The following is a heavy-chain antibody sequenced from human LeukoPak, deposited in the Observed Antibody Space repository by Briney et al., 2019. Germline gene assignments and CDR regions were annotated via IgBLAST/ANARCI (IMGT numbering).Heavy chain of an antibody. CDR1: GGSISSSSYY. Sequence: SETLSLTCTVSGGSISSSSYYWGWIRQPPGKGLEWIGRIYTSGSTNYNPSLKSRVTISVDTSKNQFSLKLSSVTAADTAVYYCARATAVGAYNYWGQGTLVTVSS. D-gene: IGHD1-26*01. CDR3: ARATAVGAYNY. CDR2: IYTSGST. J-gene: IGHJ4*02. V-gene: IGHV4-61*05.